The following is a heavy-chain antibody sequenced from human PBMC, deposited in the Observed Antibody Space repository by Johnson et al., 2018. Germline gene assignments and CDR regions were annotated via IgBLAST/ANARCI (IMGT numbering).Heavy chain of an antibody. J-gene: IGHJ3*02. Sequence: QVQLVQSGGGVVQPGRSXRLSCAASGFTFSSYGMHWVRQAPGKGLEWVAVIWYDESNKYYADSVKGRFTISRDNSKNTRYLQMNSLRAEDTAGYYCARDVGRWNDAFDIWGQGTMVTVS. CDR2: IWYDESNK. CDR3: ARDVGRWNDAFDI. CDR1: GFTFSSYG. D-gene: IGHD4-23*01. V-gene: IGHV3-33*01.